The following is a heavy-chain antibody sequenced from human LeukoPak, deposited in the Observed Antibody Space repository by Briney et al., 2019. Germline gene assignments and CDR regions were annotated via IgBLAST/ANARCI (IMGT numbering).Heavy chain of an antibody. CDR1: GYSISSGYY. CDR2: IYHSGNT. Sequence: PSETLSLTCTVSGYSISSGYYWGWIRQPPGKGLEWIGSIYHSGNTYYNPSLKSRVTISVDTSKNQFSLKLSSVTAADTAVYYCARSDNWNYFYWGQGTLVTVSS. J-gene: IGHJ4*02. V-gene: IGHV4-38-2*02. D-gene: IGHD1-7*01. CDR3: ARSDNWNYFY.